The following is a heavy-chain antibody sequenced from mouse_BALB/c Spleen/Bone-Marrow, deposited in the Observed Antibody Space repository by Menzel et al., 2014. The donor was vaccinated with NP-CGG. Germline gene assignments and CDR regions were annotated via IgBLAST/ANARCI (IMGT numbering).Heavy chain of an antibody. Sequence: QVQLKHSGAELVRPGSSVKISCKASGYAFXSYWMNWVKQRPGQGLEWIGQIYPGDGDTNYNGKFKGKATLTADKSSSTAYMQLSSLTSEDSAVYFCARDDGFAYWGQGTLVTVSA. D-gene: IGHD2-12*01. CDR2: IYPGDGDT. CDR3: ARDDGFAY. V-gene: IGHV1-80*01. J-gene: IGHJ3*01. CDR1: GYAFXSYW.